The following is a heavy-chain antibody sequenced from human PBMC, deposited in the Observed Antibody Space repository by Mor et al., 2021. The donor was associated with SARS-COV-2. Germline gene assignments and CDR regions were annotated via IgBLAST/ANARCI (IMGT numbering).Heavy chain of an antibody. CDR2: IYWDDDK. CDR3: ARRTGRDFDY. V-gene: IGHV2-5*02. Sequence: LEWLALIYWDDDKRYSPSLKSRLTITKDTSKNQVVLTMTNMDPVDTATYYCARRTGRDFDYWGQGTLVTVSS. D-gene: IGHD3-10*01. J-gene: IGHJ4*02.